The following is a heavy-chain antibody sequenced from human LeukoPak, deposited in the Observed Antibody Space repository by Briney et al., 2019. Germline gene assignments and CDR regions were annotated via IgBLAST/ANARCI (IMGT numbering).Heavy chain of an antibody. CDR1: GYTFTRYG. Sequence: ASVTVSCKASGYTFTRYGISWVRQAPGQGLEWMGWINPNSGSTNYAQKFQGRVTMTRDTSFSTAYMELSRLSPDDTAVYYCARIGKQLNWFDPWGQGTLVTVSS. V-gene: IGHV1-2*02. J-gene: IGHJ5*02. D-gene: IGHD6-13*01. CDR3: ARIGKQLNWFDP. CDR2: INPNSGST.